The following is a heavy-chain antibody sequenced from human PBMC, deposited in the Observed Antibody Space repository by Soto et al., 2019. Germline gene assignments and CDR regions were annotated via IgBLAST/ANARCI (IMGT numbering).Heavy chain of an antibody. CDR2: IIPILGIA. V-gene: IGHV1-69*08. D-gene: IGHD1-1*01. CDR1: GGTFSSYT. CDR3: ARDVEGGYGLDREGEYYYYYMDV. Sequence: QVQLVQSGAEVKKPGSSVKVSCKASGGTFSSYTISWVRQAPGQGLEWMGRIIPILGIANYAQKFQGRVTITADKSTSTAYMELSSLRSEDTAVYYCARDVEGGYGLDREGEYYYYYMDVWGKGTTVTVSS. J-gene: IGHJ6*03.